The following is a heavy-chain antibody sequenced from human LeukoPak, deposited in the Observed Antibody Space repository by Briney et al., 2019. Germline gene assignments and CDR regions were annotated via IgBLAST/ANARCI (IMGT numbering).Heavy chain of an antibody. J-gene: IGHJ5*02. CDR1: GYTFTSYG. CDR3: ASGPLGEMATPGWFDP. V-gene: IGHV1-18*01. CDR2: ISAYNGNT. D-gene: IGHD5-24*01. Sequence: GASVKVSCKASGYTFTSYGISWVRQAPGQGLEWMGWISAYNGNTNYAQTLQGRVTMTTDTSTSTAYMELRSLKSDDTAVYYCASGPLGEMATPGWFDPWGQGTLVTVSS.